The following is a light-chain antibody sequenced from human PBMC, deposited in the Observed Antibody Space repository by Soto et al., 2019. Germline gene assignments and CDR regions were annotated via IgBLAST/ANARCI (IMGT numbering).Light chain of an antibody. Sequence: QSVLTQPAPVSGSPGQSITISCSGSSSDIGGHNYVSWYQQHPGKAPKLILYEVSYRPSGVSNRFSGSKSGNTASLTISGLQAEDEADYYCSSFASSGTPYVFGAGTKVTVL. J-gene: IGLJ1*01. CDR2: EVS. CDR1: SSDIGGHNY. CDR3: SSFASSGTPYV. V-gene: IGLV2-14*01.